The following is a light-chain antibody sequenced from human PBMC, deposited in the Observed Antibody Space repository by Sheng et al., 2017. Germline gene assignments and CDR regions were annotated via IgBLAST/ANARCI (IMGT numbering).Light chain of an antibody. CDR2: KAS. J-gene: IGKJ1*01. CDR3: QQYNSIRGT. CDR1: QSISDW. V-gene: IGKV1-5*03. Sequence: DIQMTQSPSTLSASVGDRVTITCRASQSISDWLAWYQFKPGKAPKLLIYKASSLESGVPPRFSGSRSGTEFTLTITSLQPDDFATYYCQQYNSIRGTFGLGTKVEIK.